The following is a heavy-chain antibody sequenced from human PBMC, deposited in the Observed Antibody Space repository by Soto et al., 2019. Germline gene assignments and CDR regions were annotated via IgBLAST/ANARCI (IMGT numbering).Heavy chain of an antibody. Sequence: GGSLRLSCAASGFTFASYAMSWVRQAPGKGLEWVSGISGSGGNTYNADSVKGRFTISRDNSKNTLYLDMISLRAEDAAVYYCAKGLSIAAAGTFDYWGQGTLVTVSS. CDR3: AKGLSIAAAGTFDY. CDR1: GFTFASYA. J-gene: IGHJ4*02. V-gene: IGHV3-23*01. D-gene: IGHD6-13*01. CDR2: ISGSGGNT.